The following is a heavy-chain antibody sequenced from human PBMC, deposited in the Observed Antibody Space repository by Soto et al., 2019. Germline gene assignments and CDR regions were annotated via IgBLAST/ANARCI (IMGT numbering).Heavy chain of an antibody. D-gene: IGHD2-2*01. V-gene: IGHV4-31*03. Sequence: TSETLSLTCTVSGGSISSGGYYWSWIRQHPGKGLEWIGYIYYSGSTYYNPSLKSRVTISVDTSKNQFSLKLSSVAAADTAVYYCASRYCSSTSCYPNWFDPWGQGTLVTVSS. J-gene: IGHJ5*02. CDR3: ASRYCSSTSCYPNWFDP. CDR1: GGSISSGGYY. CDR2: IYYSGST.